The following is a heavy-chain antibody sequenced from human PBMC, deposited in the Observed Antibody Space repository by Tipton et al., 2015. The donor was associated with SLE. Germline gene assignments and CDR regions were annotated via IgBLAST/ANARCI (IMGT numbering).Heavy chain of an antibody. CDR2: VFYSGST. J-gene: IGHJ6*03. CDR1: GASIDSYY. V-gene: IGHV4-59*12. D-gene: IGHD6-13*01. CDR3: ARGHKGYSSSWYYYYYYMDV. Sequence: TLSLTCTVSGASIDSYYWSWIRQPPGKGLEWLGYVFYSGSTNCHPSLKTRVTISIDTSQNQFSLKLTSVTAADTAIYYCARGHKGYSSSWYYYYYYMDVWGKGTTVTVSS.